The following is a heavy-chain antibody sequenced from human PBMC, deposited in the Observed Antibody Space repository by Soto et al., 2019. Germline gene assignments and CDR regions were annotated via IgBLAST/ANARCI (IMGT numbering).Heavy chain of an antibody. CDR3: ARGDTSDYSTATPADY. D-gene: IGHD3-22*01. J-gene: IGHJ4*02. Sequence: WESLTISCSRSGYSFSHYWIGWVRQMPGKGLEWMGIIYPSDSDTRYSPSFQGQVTISADKSISTAYLQWTSLKASDTAMYFCARGDTSDYSTATPADYWGQGSLVTVSS. V-gene: IGHV5-51*01. CDR2: IYPSDSDT. CDR1: GYSFSHYW.